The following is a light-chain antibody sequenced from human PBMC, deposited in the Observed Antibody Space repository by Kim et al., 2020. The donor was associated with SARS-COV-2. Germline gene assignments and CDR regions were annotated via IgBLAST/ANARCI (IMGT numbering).Light chain of an antibody. CDR1: ALPDQY. V-gene: IGLV3-25*03. J-gene: IGLJ2*01. CDR3: QSADTSGSYVL. CDR2: RDT. Sequence: SYELTQPPSVSVSPGQTARITCSGDALPDQYAFWYQQKPGQAPVVVIYRDTERPSGIPERFSGSGSGTTVTLTISGVQAEDEADYFCQSADTSGSYVLFGGGTQLTVL.